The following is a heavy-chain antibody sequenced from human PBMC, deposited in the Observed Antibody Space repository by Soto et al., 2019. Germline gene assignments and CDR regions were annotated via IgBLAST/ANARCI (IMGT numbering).Heavy chain of an antibody. CDR3: ASGSVHSGYDFWVPRGGMDV. CDR2: INPNSGGT. D-gene: IGHD5-12*01. J-gene: IGHJ6*02. CDR1: GYTFTGYY. V-gene: IGHV1-2*02. Sequence: QVQLVQSGAEVKKPGASMKVSCKASGYTFTGYYMHWVRQAPGQGLEWMGWINPNSGGTNYAKKFQGRVTMTRDTSISTAYMELSRLRSDDTAVYYCASGSVHSGYDFWVPRGGMDVWGQGTTVTVSS.